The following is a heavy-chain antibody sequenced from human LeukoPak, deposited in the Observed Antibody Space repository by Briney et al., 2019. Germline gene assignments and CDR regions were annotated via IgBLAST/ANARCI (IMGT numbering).Heavy chain of an antibody. CDR2: INPSGGST. J-gene: IGHJ6*02. CDR1: GYTFTSYY. CDR3: ARDRWVVYCSSTSCSYYYYYGMDV. Sequence: GASVKVSCKASGYTFTSYYMHWVRQAPGQGLEWMGMINPSGGSTSYAQKFQGRVTMTRDTSTSTVYMELSSLRSEDTAVYYCARDRWVVYCSSTSCSYYYYYGMDVWGQGTTVTVSS. D-gene: IGHD2-2*01. V-gene: IGHV1-46*01.